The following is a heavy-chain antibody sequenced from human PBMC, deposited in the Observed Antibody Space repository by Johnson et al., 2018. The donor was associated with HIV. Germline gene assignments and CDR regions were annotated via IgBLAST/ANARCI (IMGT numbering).Heavy chain of an antibody. CDR2: ISGSGGST. CDR1: GITVSSNY. V-gene: IGHV3-23*04. Sequence: MMLVESGGGVVQPGRSLRLSCAASGITVSSNYMSWVRQAPGKGLEWVSAISGSGGSTYYADSVKGRFTISRDNSKNTLYLQMNSLRAEDTAGYYCAKTLRSHLHIVVVTAIPRAFDIWGQGTMVTVSS. CDR3: AKTLRSHLHIVVVTAIPRAFDI. J-gene: IGHJ3*02. D-gene: IGHD2-21*02.